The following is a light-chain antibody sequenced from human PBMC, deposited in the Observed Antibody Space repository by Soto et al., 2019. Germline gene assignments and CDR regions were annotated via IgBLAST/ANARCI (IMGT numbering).Light chain of an antibody. CDR1: QGISFY. Sequence: DIQLTQSPSSLSASVGDRVTITCRASQGISFYLAWYQQKPGKAPKLLLYAASTLQSGVPSRFGGSGSGTEFTLTISSLQHEDFATYYCQQRLSYPLTFGGGTKVEIK. J-gene: IGKJ4*01. CDR2: AAS. V-gene: IGKV1-9*01. CDR3: QQRLSYPLT.